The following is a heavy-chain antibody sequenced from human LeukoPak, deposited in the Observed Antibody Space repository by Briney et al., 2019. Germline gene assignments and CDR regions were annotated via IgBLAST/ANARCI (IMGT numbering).Heavy chain of an antibody. CDR2: IYSGGST. V-gene: IGHV3-53*01. J-gene: IGHJ4*02. CDR1: GFNVSSKY. CDR3: ARLTTTVTTPFDY. Sequence: PGGSLRLSCAASGFNVSSKYMSWVRQAPGKGLEWVSVIYSGGSTYYAGSVKGRFTISRDNSKNTLYLQMNSLRAEDTAVYYCARLTTTVTTPFDYWGQGTLVTVSS. D-gene: IGHD4-17*01.